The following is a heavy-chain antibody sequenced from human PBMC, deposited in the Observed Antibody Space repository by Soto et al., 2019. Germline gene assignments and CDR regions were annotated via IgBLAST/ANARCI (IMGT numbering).Heavy chain of an antibody. CDR3: ARDLGCGYSSSWSSCYYYGMDV. D-gene: IGHD6-13*01. V-gene: IGHV3-7*01. CDR1: GFTFSSYW. CDR2: IKQDVSEK. J-gene: IGHJ6*02. Sequence: GGSLRLSCAASGFTFSSYWMSWVRQAPGKGLEWVANIKQDVSEKYYVDSVKGRFTISRDNAKNSLYLQMNSLRAEDTAVYYCARDLGCGYSSSWSSCYYYGMDVWGQGTMVTVSS.